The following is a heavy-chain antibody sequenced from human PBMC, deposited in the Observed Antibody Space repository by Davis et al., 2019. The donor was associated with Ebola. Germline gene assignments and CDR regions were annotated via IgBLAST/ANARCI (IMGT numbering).Heavy chain of an antibody. V-gene: IGHV3-23*01. D-gene: IGHD2-2*01. CDR1: GFTFSSYA. Sequence: PGGSLRLSCAASGFTFSSYAMSWVRQAPGKGLEWVSAISGSGGSTYYADSVKGRFTISRDNSKNTLYLQMNSLRAEDTAVYYCANFYCSSTSCPRGLFDYWGQGTLVTVSS. CDR2: ISGSGGST. CDR3: ANFYCSSTSCPRGLFDY. J-gene: IGHJ4*02.